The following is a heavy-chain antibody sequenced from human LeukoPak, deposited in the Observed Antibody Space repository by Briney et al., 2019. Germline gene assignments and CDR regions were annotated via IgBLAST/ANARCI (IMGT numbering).Heavy chain of an antibody. CDR3: TRETPRRGETRDGYR. V-gene: IGHV3-7*01. CDR2: IKEDGSET. J-gene: IGHJ4*02. Sequence: GGSLRLSCAASGFNFKKYWMNWVRQVPGKGLECLANIKEDGSETYYADSVKGRFTISRDNPKNLLFLQINSLRVEDTAVYYCTRETPRRGETRDGYRWGQGTLVTVSS. CDR1: GFNFKKYW. D-gene: IGHD5-24*01.